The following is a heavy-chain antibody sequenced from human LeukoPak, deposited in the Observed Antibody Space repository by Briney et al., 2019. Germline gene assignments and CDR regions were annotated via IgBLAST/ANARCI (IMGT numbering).Heavy chain of an antibody. Sequence: ASVKVSCKASGGTFSSYAISWVRQAPGQGLEWMGWINPYSGGTKYSQKFQGRVTMTRDTSIYMELSRLRSADTAVYYCARQFAYDSSLWAFDIWGQGTMVTVSS. CDR3: ARQFAYDSSLWAFDI. CDR2: INPYSGGT. J-gene: IGHJ3*02. D-gene: IGHD3-22*01. CDR1: GGTFSSYA. V-gene: IGHV1-2*02.